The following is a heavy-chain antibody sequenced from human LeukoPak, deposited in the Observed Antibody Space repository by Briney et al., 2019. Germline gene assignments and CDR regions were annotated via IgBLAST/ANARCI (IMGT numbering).Heavy chain of an antibody. CDR3: ATRSGDFWSGYVN. CDR2: FDPEQNTM. Sequence: GASVKVSCKVSGDILTELSIQWVRQAPGKGLECMGGFDPEQNTMIYAQRLQGRVTMTEDTSTDTAYMELSSLRSEDTGIYYCATRSGDFWSGYVNWGQGTLVTVSS. CDR1: GDILTELS. D-gene: IGHD3-3*01. J-gene: IGHJ4*02. V-gene: IGHV1-24*01.